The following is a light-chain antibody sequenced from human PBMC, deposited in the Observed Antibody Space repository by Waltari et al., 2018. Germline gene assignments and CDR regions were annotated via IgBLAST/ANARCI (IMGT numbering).Light chain of an antibody. CDR3: QQYGSSILYT. J-gene: IGKJ2*01. V-gene: IGKV3-20*01. CDR1: QSLTKRY. Sequence: VLTQSPGTLSLSPGERVPLSCRASQSLTKRYLAWYQQKPGQAPRLLIYGASSRAAGIPYSVSGSRSGTDFTRTISRLEPEDFAVYYCQQYGSSILYTFGQGTKLEIK. CDR2: GAS.